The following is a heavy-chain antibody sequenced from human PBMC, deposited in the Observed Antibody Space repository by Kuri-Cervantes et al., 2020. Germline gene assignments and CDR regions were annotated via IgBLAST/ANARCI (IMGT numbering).Heavy chain of an antibody. V-gene: IGHV4-38-2*02. CDR3: ARAPWLGATNPPDY. CDR1: CYSISSGYY. Sequence: GSLRPSCTVFCYSISSGYYWGWIRQPPGKGLEWIGSIYHLGSTYYNPSLKTRVTISLDTSKNQFSQKLSSVTAADTAVYYCARAPWLGATNPPDYWGQGTLVTVSS. CDR2: IYHLGST. J-gene: IGHJ4*02. D-gene: IGHD1-26*01.